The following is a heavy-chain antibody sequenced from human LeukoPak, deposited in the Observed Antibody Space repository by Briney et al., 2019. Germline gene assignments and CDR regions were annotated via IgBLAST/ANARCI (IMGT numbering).Heavy chain of an antibody. CDR2: IIPIFGTA. CDR3: ARGGYCSSTSCYYYYYGMDV. V-gene: IGHV1-69*01. Sequence: ASVKVSCKASGGTFSSYAISWVRQAPGQGLEWMGGIIPIFGTANYAQKFQGRVTITADESTSTAYTELSSLRSEDTAVYYCARGGYCSSTSCYYYYYGMDVWGQGTTVTVSS. D-gene: IGHD2-2*01. J-gene: IGHJ6*02. CDR1: GGTFSSYA.